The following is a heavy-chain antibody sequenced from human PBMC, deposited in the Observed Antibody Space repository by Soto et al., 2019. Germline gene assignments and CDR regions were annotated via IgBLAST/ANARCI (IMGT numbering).Heavy chain of an antibody. CDR1: GLIVTSTY. J-gene: IGHJ3*02. D-gene: IGHD2-15*01. Sequence: EVLLVESGGGLVQPGGSLRLSCAASGLIVTSTYMTWVRQAPGKGLERVAAISNDGDTHYADSVRGRFSLSRDISTKTLHLQISSLRVEDTAVCYCAREERYCRGSSCSITGDAFDIWGQGTMVTVSS. CDR2: ISNDGDT. V-gene: IGHV3-66*01. CDR3: AREERYCRGSSCSITGDAFDI.